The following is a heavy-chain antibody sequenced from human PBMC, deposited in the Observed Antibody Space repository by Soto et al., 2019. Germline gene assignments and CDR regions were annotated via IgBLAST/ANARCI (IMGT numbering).Heavy chain of an antibody. D-gene: IGHD3-22*01. J-gene: IGHJ4*02. CDR1: GLASQNYG. Sequence: GAQIVSSKVPGLASQNYGINWVRKAPGKGLEWVSSISKSDYTYYSDSVKVRFAISRDNARSSVSLQMNTLRVEDTDVYYCAREDSIITQAVSDFWGQGTLVTVYS. CDR2: ISKSDYT. V-gene: IGHV3-21*06. CDR3: AREDSIITQAVSDF.